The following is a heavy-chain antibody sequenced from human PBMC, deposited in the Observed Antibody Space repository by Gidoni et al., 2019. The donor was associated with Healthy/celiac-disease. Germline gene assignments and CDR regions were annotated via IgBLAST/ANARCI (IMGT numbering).Heavy chain of an antibody. D-gene: IGHD3-10*01. CDR2: IWYDGSNK. CDR1: GFTFSSYG. V-gene: IGHV3-33*01. CDR3: ARDRARKGSAYFDY. J-gene: IGHJ4*02. Sequence: QVQLVESGGGVVQPGRSLRLSCAASGFTFSSYGMHWVRQAPGKGLEWVAVIWYDGSNKYYADSGKGRFTISRDNSKNTLYLQMNSLRAEDTAVYYCARDRARKGSAYFDYWGQGTLVTVSS.